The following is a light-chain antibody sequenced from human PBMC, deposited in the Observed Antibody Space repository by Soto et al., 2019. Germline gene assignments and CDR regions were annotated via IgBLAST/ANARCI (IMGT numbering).Light chain of an antibody. CDR2: GPS. CDR1: QSVSSYY. CDR3: QQYGSSPLT. V-gene: IGKV3-20*01. J-gene: IGKJ4*01. Sequence: EIVLTQSPGTLSLSPGERATLSCRASQSVSSYYLAWYQQRPGQAPRLLIYGPSSRATGIPDRFSGSGSGTDFTLTISRLEPEDFAVYYCQQYGSSPLTFGGGTKVEIK.